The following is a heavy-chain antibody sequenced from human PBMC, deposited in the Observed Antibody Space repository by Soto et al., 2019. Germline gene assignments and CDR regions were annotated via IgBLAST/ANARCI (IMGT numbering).Heavy chain of an antibody. D-gene: IGHD6-19*01. CDR2: INTYNGNT. CDR3: ARDRVAGTYFDY. J-gene: IGHJ4*02. CDR1: GYTFTTYG. V-gene: IGHV1-18*01. Sequence: QVQLVQSGAEVKKPGASVKVSCKASGYTFTTYGISWVRQAPGQGLEWMGWINTYNGNTNYAQKLQGRVTMTTDTSTSTAYMALRRRRSDDTAVYYCARDRVAGTYFDYWGQGTLVPVSS.